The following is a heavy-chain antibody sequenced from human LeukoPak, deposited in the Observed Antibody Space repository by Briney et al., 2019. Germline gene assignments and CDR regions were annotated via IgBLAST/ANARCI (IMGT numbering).Heavy chain of an antibody. J-gene: IGHJ3*02. CDR1: GFTFGDYA. CDR3: ARGSHNDAWFSVPFDI. V-gene: IGHV3-74*01. D-gene: IGHD3-10*01. CDR2: INSDGSST. Sequence: GGSLRLSCTASGFTFGDYAMTWVRQAPGKGLVWVSRINSDGSSTSYADSVKGRSTISRDNAKNTLYLQMNSLRAEDTAVYYCARGSHNDAWFSVPFDIWGQGTMVTVSS.